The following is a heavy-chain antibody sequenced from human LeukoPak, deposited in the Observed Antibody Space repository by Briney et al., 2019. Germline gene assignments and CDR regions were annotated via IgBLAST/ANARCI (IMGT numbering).Heavy chain of an antibody. CDR2: IYYGGST. CDR1: GGSISSRSYY. V-gene: IGHV4-39*01. Sequence: PSETLSLTCTVSGGSISSRSYYWGWIRQPPGKGLEWIVSIYYGGSTSYNPSLKSRVTIFVDTSKNQFSLRLSSVTAADTAVYYCVRHVGANGYGDYGDYWGQGTLVTVSS. CDR3: VRHVGANGYGDYGDY. D-gene: IGHD4-17*01. J-gene: IGHJ4*02.